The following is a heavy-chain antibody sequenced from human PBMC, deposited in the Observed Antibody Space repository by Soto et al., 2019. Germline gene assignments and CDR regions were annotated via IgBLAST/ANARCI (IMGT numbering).Heavy chain of an antibody. V-gene: IGHV3-21*01. CDR3: ARDTQLLWFGGAIWYFDY. D-gene: IGHD3-10*01. Sequence: GGSLRLSCAASGFTFSSYSMNWVRQAPGKGLEWVSSISSSSSYIYYADSVKGRFTISRDNAKNSLYLQMNSLRAEDTAVYYCARDTQLLWFGGAIWYFDYWGQGTLVTVSS. CDR2: ISSSSSYI. J-gene: IGHJ4*02. CDR1: GFTFSSYS.